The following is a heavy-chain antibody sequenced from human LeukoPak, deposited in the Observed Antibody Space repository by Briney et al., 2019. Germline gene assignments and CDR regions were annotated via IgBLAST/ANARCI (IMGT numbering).Heavy chain of an antibody. CDR3: ARHRRPAYYYDSRASKNFDY. V-gene: IGHV4-39*01. J-gene: IGHJ4*02. D-gene: IGHD3-22*01. Sequence: SETLSLTCTVSGGSISSSSYYWGWIRQPPGKGLEWIGSIYYSGSTYYNPSLKSRVTISVDTSKNQFSLKLSSVTAADTAVYYCARHRRPAYYYDSRASKNFDYWGQGTLVTVSS. CDR1: GGSISSSSYY. CDR2: IYYSGST.